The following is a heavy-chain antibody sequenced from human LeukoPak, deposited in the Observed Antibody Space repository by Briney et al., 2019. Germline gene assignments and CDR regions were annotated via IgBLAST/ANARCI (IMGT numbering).Heavy chain of an antibody. V-gene: IGHV3-23*01. J-gene: IGHJ4*02. CDR2: VSGSGGST. CDR1: GFTFSSYA. CDR3: AKDLDIVATITGN. D-gene: IGHD5-12*01. Sequence: GGSLRLSCAASGFTFSSYAMSWVRQAPGKGLEWVSGVSGSGGSTYYADSVKGRFTISRDNSKNTLYLQMNSLRAEDKAVYYCAKDLDIVATITGNWGQGTLVTVSS.